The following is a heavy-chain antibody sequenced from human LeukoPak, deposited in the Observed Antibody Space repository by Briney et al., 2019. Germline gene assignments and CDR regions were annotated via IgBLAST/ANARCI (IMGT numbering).Heavy chain of an antibody. CDR2: ISSSGETI. J-gene: IGHJ4*02. CDR3: ARNLPVRNDGWLHFGY. D-gene: IGHD1-1*01. CDR1: GFTFSDSY. Sequence: GGSLRLSCAASGFTFSDSYMSWIRQSPGKGLEWISYISSSGETIYYADSMKGRFTISRDNAKNSLYLHINSLSAEDTAVYYCARNLPVRNDGWLHFGYWGKGTLVTVSS. V-gene: IGHV3-11*01.